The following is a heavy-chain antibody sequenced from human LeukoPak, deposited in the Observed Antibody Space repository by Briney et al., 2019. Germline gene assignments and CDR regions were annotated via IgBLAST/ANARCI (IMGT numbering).Heavy chain of an antibody. CDR2: ISGSGGST. Sequence: PGGSLRLSCAASGFTFSSYAMSWVRQAPGKGLEWVSAISGSGGSTYYADSVKGRFTISRGNSKNTLYLQMNSLRAEDTAVYYCAKDSREVQGLDYWGQGTLVTVSS. D-gene: IGHD1-26*01. CDR3: AKDSREVQGLDY. V-gene: IGHV3-23*01. J-gene: IGHJ4*02. CDR1: GFTFSSYA.